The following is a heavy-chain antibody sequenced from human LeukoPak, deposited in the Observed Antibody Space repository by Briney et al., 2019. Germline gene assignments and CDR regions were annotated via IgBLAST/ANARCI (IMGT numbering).Heavy chain of an antibody. CDR3: ARGKIYDSSGYYSLGFDP. CDR2: VNPNNDNT. CDR1: GYTFTSYD. Sequence: ASVKVSCKASGYTFTSYDINWVRQATGQGLEWMGWVNPNNDNTGYAQKFQGRVTMTRNTSISTAYMELSSLRSEDTAVYYCARGKIYDSSGYYSLGFDPWGQGTLVTVSS. J-gene: IGHJ5*02. D-gene: IGHD3-22*01. V-gene: IGHV1-8*01.